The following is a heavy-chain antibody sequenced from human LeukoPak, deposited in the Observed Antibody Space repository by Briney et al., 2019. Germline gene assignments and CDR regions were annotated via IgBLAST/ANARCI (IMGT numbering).Heavy chain of an antibody. CDR1: GYTFTGYY. CDR3: APGYCSSSTCLDVFDI. V-gene: IGHV1-2*02. Sequence: GASVKVSCKASGYTFTGYYMHWVRQAPGQGLEWMGWINPNSGGTKYAQNFQGRVTMTRDTSIRTAYMELSRLRSDDTALYYCAPGYCSSSTCLDVFDIWGQGTMVTVSS. D-gene: IGHD2-2*01. J-gene: IGHJ3*02. CDR2: INPNSGGT.